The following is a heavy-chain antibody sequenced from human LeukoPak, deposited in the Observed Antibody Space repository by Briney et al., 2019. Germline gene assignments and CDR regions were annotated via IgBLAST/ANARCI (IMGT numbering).Heavy chain of an antibody. Sequence: ASVKVSCKASGYTFTSYGISWVRQAPGQGLEWMGWISANDGNTDYPQKLQGRGTMTTDTSTSTAYMELRSLRSDDTAVYYCARESHVTREDYWGQGTLVTVSS. CDR2: ISANDGNT. D-gene: IGHD3-10*01. CDR1: GYTFTSYG. V-gene: IGHV1-18*01. CDR3: ARESHVTREDY. J-gene: IGHJ4*02.